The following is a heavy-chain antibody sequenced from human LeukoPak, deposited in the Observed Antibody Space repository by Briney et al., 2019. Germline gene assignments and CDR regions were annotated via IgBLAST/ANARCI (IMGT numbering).Heavy chain of an antibody. CDR2: IYYSGST. V-gene: IGHV4-59*01. D-gene: IGHD4-17*01. CDR3: ARDLHGDYNYYYYGMDV. CDR1: GGSISSYY. Sequence: PSETLSLTCTVSGGSISSYYWSWIRQPPGKGLEWIGYIYYSGSTNYNPSPKSRVTISVDTSKNQFSLKLSSVTAADTAVYYCARDLHGDYNYYYYGMDVWGQGTTVTVSS. J-gene: IGHJ6*02.